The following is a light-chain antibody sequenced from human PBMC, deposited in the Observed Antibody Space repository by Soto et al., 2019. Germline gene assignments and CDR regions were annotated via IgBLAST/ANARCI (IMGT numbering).Light chain of an antibody. CDR3: QQRSNWPFT. CDR2: DAS. V-gene: IGKV3-11*01. CDR1: QSVSSY. J-gene: IGKJ4*01. Sequence: EIVLTQSPATLSLSPGERATLSCRASQSVSSYLAWYQQKPRQAPRLLIYDASNRATGIPARFSGSGSGTDFTLTISSREPEDFAVYYCQQRSNWPFTFGGGTKVEIK.